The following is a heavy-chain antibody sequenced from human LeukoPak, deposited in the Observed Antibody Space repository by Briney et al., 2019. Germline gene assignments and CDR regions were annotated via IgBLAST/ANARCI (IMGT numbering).Heavy chain of an antibody. J-gene: IGHJ4*02. V-gene: IGHV3-30*01. Sequence: GGSLRLSCAASGFTFSSYAMHWVRQAPGKGLEWVAVISYDGSNKYYADSVKGRFTISRDNSKNTLYLQMNSLRAEDTAVYYCARGAQLTDYWGQGTLVTVSS. CDR2: ISYDGSNK. D-gene: IGHD6-13*01. CDR1: GFTFSSYA. CDR3: ARGAQLTDY.